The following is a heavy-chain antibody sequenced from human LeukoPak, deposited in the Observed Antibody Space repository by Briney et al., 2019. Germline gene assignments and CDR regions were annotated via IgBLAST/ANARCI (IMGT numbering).Heavy chain of an antibody. J-gene: IGHJ4*02. Sequence: GGSLRLSCAASGFTFSNYWMSWVRQAPGKGLEWVANIKQDGSDKHYVDSVKGRFTISRDNAKNSLYLQMNSLRAEDTAVYYCARRHASSSRDYWGQGTLVTVSS. D-gene: IGHD6-6*01. CDR2: IKQDGSDK. CDR1: GFTFSNYW. V-gene: IGHV3-7*01. CDR3: ARRHASSSRDY.